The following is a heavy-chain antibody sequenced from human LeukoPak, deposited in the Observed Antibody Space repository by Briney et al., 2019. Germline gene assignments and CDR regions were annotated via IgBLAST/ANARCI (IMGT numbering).Heavy chain of an antibody. CDR3: AKDRFGYYGSGSYPDY. Sequence: GGSLRLSCAASGFTVSSNYMSWVRQAPGKGLEWVSVIYSGGSTYYADSVKGRFTISRDNAKNSLYLQMNSLRVEDTALYYCAKDRFGYYGSGSYPDYWGQGTPVTVSS. J-gene: IGHJ4*02. CDR2: IYSGGST. CDR1: GFTVSSNY. D-gene: IGHD3-10*01. V-gene: IGHV3-53*05.